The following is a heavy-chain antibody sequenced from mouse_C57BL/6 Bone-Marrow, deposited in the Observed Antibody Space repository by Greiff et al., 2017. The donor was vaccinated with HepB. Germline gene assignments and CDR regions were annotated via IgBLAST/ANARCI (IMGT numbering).Heavy chain of an antibody. CDR3: ARWYYYGSSLDY. D-gene: IGHD1-1*01. CDR1: GYTFTSYG. CDR2: IYPRSGNT. Sequence: QVQLKQSGAELARPGASVKLSCKASGYTFTSYGISWVKQRTGQGLEWIGEIYPRSGNTYYNEKFKGKATLTADKSSSTAYMELRSLTSEDSAVYFCARWYYYGSSLDYWGQGTTLTVSS. V-gene: IGHV1-81*01. J-gene: IGHJ2*01.